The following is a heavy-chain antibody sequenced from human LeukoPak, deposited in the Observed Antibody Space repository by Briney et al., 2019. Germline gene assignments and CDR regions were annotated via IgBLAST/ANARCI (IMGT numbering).Heavy chain of an antibody. V-gene: IGHV3-30-3*01. CDR2: ISYDGSNK. J-gene: IGHJ5*02. Sequence: GGSLRLSCAASGFTFSSYAMHWVRRAPGKGLEWVAVISYDGSNKYYADSVKGRFTISRDNSKNTLYLQMNSLRAEDTAVYYCAREAGDFMSWFDPWGQGTLVTVSS. CDR3: AREAGDFMSWFDP. CDR1: GFTFSSYA. D-gene: IGHD7-27*01.